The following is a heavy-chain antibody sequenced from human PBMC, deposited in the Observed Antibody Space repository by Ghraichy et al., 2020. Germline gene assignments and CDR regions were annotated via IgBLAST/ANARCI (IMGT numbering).Heavy chain of an antibody. Sequence: SVKVSCKASGGTFNNYAINWVRQAPGQGLEWMGGIIPIFDTVHYAQKFQGRVTITADKSTSTAYMEVSSLRSEDTAVYYCAKDPNPTSYYYGSSDTFDIWGHGTMVIVSS. J-gene: IGHJ3*02. D-gene: IGHD3-22*01. CDR1: GGTFNNYA. CDR3: AKDPNPTSYYYGSSDTFDI. CDR2: IIPIFDTV. V-gene: IGHV1-69*06.